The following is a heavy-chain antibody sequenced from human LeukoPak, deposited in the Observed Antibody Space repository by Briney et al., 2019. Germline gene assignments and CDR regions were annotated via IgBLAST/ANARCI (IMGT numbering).Heavy chain of an antibody. V-gene: IGHV1-46*02. CDR1: GYTLNSHY. D-gene: IGHD3-22*01. CDR2: IKPSGGTT. J-gene: IGHJ5*02. Sequence: ASVKVSCKAFGYTLNSHYMHWVRQAPGQALEWMGTIKPSGGTTTYAQKFQGRVTMTWDTSTSTVYLELSTLRSEDTAVYYCARARDDSIGSRWFDPWGQGTLVTVSS. CDR3: ARARDDSIGSRWFDP.